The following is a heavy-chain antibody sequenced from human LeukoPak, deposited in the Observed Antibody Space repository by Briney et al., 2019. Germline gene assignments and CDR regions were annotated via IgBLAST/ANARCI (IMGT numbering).Heavy chain of an antibody. Sequence: ASVKVSCKTSGYTFIRYSIGWVRQAPGQGLEWMGWISTYNGDTKYAQKFQDRVTMTTDTSTSTAYLEMRRLRFDDTAVYFCARERDTALAPYLDYWGQGTLLTASS. CDR3: ARERDTALAPYLDY. CDR2: ISTYNGDT. D-gene: IGHD5-18*01. V-gene: IGHV1-18*01. J-gene: IGHJ4*02. CDR1: GYTFIRYS.